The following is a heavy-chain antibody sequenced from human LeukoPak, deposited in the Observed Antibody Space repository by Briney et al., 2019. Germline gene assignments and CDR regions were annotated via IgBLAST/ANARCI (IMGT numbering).Heavy chain of an antibody. J-gene: IGHJ6*02. CDR1: GGSISSYY. D-gene: IGHD3-3*01. V-gene: IGHV4-59*01. Sequence: SETLSLTCTVSGGSISSYYWSWIRQPPGKGLEWVGYIYYSWSTNYNPSLKSRVTISVDTSKNQFSLKLSSVTAADTAVYYCARMRYYDFWSGYPPYYYGMDVWGQGPTITVSS. CDR3: ARMRYYDFWSGYPPYYYGMDV. CDR2: IYYSWST.